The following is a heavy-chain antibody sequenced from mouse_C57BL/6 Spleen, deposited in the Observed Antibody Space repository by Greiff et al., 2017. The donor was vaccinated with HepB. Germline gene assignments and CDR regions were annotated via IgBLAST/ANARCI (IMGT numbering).Heavy chain of an antibody. CDR2: IDPNSGGT. D-gene: IGHD1-1*01. V-gene: IGHV1-72*01. CDR3: ARPLYYYGSSYDYAMDY. J-gene: IGHJ4*01. CDR1: GYTFTSYW. Sequence: QVQLKQPGAELVKPGASVKLSCKASGYTFTSYWMHWVKQRPGRGLEWIGRIDPNSGGTKYNEKFKSKATLTVDKPSSTAYMQLSSLTSEDSAVYYCARPLYYYGSSYDYAMDYWGQGTSVTVSS.